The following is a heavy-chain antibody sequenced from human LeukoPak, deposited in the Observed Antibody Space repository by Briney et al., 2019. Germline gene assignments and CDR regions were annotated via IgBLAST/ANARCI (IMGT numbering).Heavy chain of an antibody. D-gene: IGHD1-1*01. CDR3: AKEATDSATIDY. V-gene: IGHV3-11*01. J-gene: IGHJ4*02. Sequence: GGSLRLSCAASGFTFSNYYMSWIRQAPGKGLEWVSYISSSGSTIYYADSVKGRFTISRDNAKNSLYLQMNSLRAEDTALYYCAKEATDSATIDYWGQGTLVTVSS. CDR2: ISSSGSTI. CDR1: GFTFSNYY.